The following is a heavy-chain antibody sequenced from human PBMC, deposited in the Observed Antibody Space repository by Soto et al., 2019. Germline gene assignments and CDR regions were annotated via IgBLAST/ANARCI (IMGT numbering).Heavy chain of an antibody. CDR2: IYSGGST. CDR3: ARPMGWSLYDYGDGHDAFDI. D-gene: IGHD4-17*01. Sequence: EVQLVESGGGLVQPGGSLRLSCAASGFTVSSNYMSWVRQAPGKGLEWVSVIYSGGSTYYADSVKGRFTISRDNSKNTLYLQMNSLRAEDTAVYYCARPMGWSLYDYGDGHDAFDIWGQGTMVTVSS. CDR1: GFTVSSNY. J-gene: IGHJ3*02. V-gene: IGHV3-66*04.